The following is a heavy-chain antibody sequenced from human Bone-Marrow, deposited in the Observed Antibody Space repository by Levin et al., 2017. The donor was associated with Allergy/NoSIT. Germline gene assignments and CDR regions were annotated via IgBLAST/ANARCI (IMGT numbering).Heavy chain of an antibody. CDR2: IYFSGSS. J-gene: IGHJ3*01. D-gene: IGHD5-18*01. CDR3: ARHRAYVDTSMASHRVLAFDF. V-gene: IGHV4-39*01. Sequence: PSETLSLTCTVSGASLGRSNYYWAWIRQPPGKGLEWIGSIYFSGSSYSNPSLTSRVTVFVDTSKHHFSLNLTSVTATDTAFYYCARHRAYVDTSMASHRVLAFDFWGQGTMVSVSS. CDR1: GASLGRSNYY.